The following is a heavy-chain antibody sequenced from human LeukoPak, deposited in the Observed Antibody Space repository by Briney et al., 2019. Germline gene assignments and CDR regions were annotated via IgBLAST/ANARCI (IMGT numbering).Heavy chain of an antibody. D-gene: IGHD3-22*01. V-gene: IGHV3-23*01. CDR2: ISGSGGST. Sequence: GGSLRLSCAASGFTFSSYAMSWVRQAPGKGLEWVSAISGSGGSTYYADSVKGRFTISRDNARNTLYLQMNSLRAEDTAVYYCARWYYYETSGLYYGSFDNWGQGTLVTVSS. CDR3: ARWYYYETSGLYYGSFDN. J-gene: IGHJ5*02. CDR1: GFTFSSYA.